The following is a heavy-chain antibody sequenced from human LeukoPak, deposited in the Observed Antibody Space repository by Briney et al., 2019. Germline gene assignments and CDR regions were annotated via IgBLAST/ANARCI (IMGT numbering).Heavy chain of an antibody. CDR2: IYPGDSDT. CDR3: ARRAPYSSGTNYYFDF. V-gene: IGHV5-51*01. D-gene: IGHD3-10*01. J-gene: IGHJ4*02. CDR1: GYSFTNYW. Sequence: GESLKISCKGSGYSFTNYWIGWVRQMPGKGLEWMGIIYPGDSDTTYSPSFQGQLTISADKSISTAYPQWSSLKASDTAMYYCARRAPYSSGTNYYFDFWGQGTLVTVSS.